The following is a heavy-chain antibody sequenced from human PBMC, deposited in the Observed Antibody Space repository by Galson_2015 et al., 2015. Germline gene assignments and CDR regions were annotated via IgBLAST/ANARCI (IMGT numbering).Heavy chain of an antibody. V-gene: IGHV3-30*18. CDR3: AKGPHYYDSSGSFDY. CDR1: GFTFSSYG. J-gene: IGHJ4*02. D-gene: IGHD3-22*01. Sequence: SLRLSCAASGFTFSSYGMHWVRQAPGKGLEWVAVISYDGSNKYYADSVKGRFTISRDNSKNTLYLQMNSLRAEDTAVYYCAKGPHYYDSSGSFDYWGQGTLVTVSS. CDR2: ISYDGSNK.